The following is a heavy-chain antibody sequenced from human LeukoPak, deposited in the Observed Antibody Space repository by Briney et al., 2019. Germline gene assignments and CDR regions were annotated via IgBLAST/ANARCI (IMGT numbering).Heavy chain of an antibody. Sequence: PSGTLSLTCTVSGGSISSGGYYWSWIRQPAGKRLEWIGRIYTSGSTNYNPSLESRVTISVDTSKNRFSLKLSSVTAADTAVYYCAREATMVRGVNRYIDYSRQGTLVTVSS. D-gene: IGHD3-10*01. J-gene: IGHJ4*02. V-gene: IGHV4-61*02. CDR1: GGSISSGGYY. CDR3: AREATMVRGVNRYIDY. CDR2: IYTSGST.